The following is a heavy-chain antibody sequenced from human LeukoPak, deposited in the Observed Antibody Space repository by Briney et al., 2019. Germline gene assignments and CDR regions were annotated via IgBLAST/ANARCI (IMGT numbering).Heavy chain of an antibody. J-gene: IGHJ4*02. V-gene: IGHV3-23*01. D-gene: IGHD6-19*01. CDR3: AKSEGSSSARRFDY. CDR2: ISAGGENT. CDR1: GFTVSSDY. Sequence: GGSLRLSCAASGFTVSSDYMSWVRQAPGKGLEWVSGISAGGENTDYADSVKGRFTISRDNSKNTLYLQVNSLRAEDTAAYYCAKSEGSSSARRFDYWGQGTLATVSS.